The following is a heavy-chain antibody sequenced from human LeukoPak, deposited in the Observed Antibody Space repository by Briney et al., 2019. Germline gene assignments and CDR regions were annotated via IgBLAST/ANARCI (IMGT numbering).Heavy chain of an antibody. Sequence: GGSLRLSCAPSGFTFSNYGIHWVRQAPGKGLEWVAVIWYDGSQKYYADSVKGRFTISRDNSRNTLFLQMNSLRAEDTAMYYCARVFPPNWFDPWGQGTLVTVSS. V-gene: IGHV3-33*01. D-gene: IGHD3-10*02. CDR1: GFTFSNYG. CDR3: ARVFPPNWFDP. J-gene: IGHJ5*02. CDR2: IWYDGSQK.